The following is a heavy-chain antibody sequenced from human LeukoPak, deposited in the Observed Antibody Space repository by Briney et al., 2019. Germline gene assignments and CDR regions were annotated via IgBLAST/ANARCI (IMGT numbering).Heavy chain of an antibody. V-gene: IGHV1-18*01. D-gene: IGHD3-9*01. Sequence: ASVKVSCKASGYSFANYGISWVRQAPGQGLEWMGWISAYNGNTNYAQKFQGRVTMTTETSTSTAYMELSSLRSEDTAVYYCARPDILTGYYDYWGQGTLVTVSS. CDR2: ISAYNGNT. CDR1: GYSFANYG. CDR3: ARPDILTGYYDY. J-gene: IGHJ4*02.